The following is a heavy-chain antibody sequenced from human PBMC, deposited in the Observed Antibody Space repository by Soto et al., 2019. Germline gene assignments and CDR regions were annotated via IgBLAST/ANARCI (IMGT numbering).Heavy chain of an antibody. CDR1: GFNFGSYG. J-gene: IGHJ6*02. D-gene: IGHD2-8*01. CDR2: LTASGLNT. V-gene: IGHV3-23*01. Sequence: GGSLRLSCSASGFNFGSYGMSWVRQAPGKGLEWVSGLTASGLNTYYTDSVKGRFTISRDNSRNTVYLQMSGLRVEDTAVFHCAKGLGNAKEVWGQGTTVTVSS. CDR3: AKGLGNAKEV.